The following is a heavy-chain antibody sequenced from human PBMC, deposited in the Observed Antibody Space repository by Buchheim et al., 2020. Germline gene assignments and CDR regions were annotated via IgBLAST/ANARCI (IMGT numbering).Heavy chain of an antibody. CDR1: GFSLSTSGVG. V-gene: IGHV2-5*02. Sequence: QITLKESSPALVKPTQTLPLTCTFSGFSLSTSGVGVGWIRQPPGRALEWLALIYWDDDKRYSPSLKSRLTITKDTSKNQVVLTLTNMDPVDTATYYCAHTNLYDSGGYRFDYWGQGT. J-gene: IGHJ4*02. CDR3: AHTNLYDSGGYRFDY. D-gene: IGHD3-22*01. CDR2: IYWDDDK.